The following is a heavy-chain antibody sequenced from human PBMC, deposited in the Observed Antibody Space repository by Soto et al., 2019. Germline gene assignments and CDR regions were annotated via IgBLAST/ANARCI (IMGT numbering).Heavy chain of an antibody. CDR1: GYTFTGYY. V-gene: IGHV1-2*04. J-gene: IGHJ3*02. D-gene: IGHD6-19*01. CDR2: INPNSGGT. CDR3: ARDRGHSSGLDAFDI. Sequence: GASVKVSCKASGYTFTGYYMHWVRQAPGQGLEWMGWINPNSGGTNYAQKFQGWVTMTRDTSISTAYMELSRLRSDDTAVYYCARDRGHSSGLDAFDIWGQGTMVTVSS.